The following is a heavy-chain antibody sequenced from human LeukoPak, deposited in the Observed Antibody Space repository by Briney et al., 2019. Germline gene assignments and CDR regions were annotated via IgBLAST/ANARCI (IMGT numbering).Heavy chain of an antibody. CDR1: GGTFSSYA. CDR2: IIPILGIA. CDR3: ARLYSSSSLRHAFDI. J-gene: IGHJ3*02. V-gene: IGHV1-69*04. Sequence: GASVKVSCKASGGTFSSYAISWVRQAPGQGLEWMGRIIPILGIANYAQKFQGRVTITADKSTSTAYMELSSLRSEDTAVYYCARLYSSSSLRHAFDIWGQGTMVTVSS. D-gene: IGHD6-6*01.